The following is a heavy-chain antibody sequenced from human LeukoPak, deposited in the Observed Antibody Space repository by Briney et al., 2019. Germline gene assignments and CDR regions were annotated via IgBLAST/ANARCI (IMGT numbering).Heavy chain of an antibody. J-gene: IGHJ3*02. CDR2: INHSGST. CDR1: GGSFRGYY. D-gene: IGHD3-22*01. CDR3: ARGPYSYDSSGAFDI. V-gene: IGHV4-34*01. Sequence: SETLSLTCAVYGGSFRGYYWSWIRQPPGKGLEWIGEINHSGSTTYNPYLKSRVTISVATSKNKFSLKLSSATAADTAVYFCARGPYSYDSSGAFDIWGQGTMVTVSS.